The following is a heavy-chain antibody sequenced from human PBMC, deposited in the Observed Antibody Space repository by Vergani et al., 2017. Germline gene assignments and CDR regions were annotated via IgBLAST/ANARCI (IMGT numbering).Heavy chain of an antibody. CDR2: IASSDTTV. Sequence: EVQLLESGGGSAQPGESLRLSCVASGFTFTAHGLNWVRQAPGKGLEWVSYIASSDTTVYYADPVKGRFTISRDNAKNSLYLEMNSLRAEDTAVYYCARDYLDFSGSGSPYYFDHWGQGTQVTVSS. D-gene: IGHD3-10*01. J-gene: IGHJ4*02. CDR1: GFTFTAHG. V-gene: IGHV3-48*04. CDR3: ARDYLDFSGSGSPYYFDH.